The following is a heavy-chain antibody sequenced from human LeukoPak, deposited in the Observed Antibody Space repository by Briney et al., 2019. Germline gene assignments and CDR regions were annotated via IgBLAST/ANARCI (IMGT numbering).Heavy chain of an antibody. CDR2: IKTKTDGETT. Sequence: NPGGSLRLSCEASGFTFTDAWMSWVRQAPGKGLEWVVRIKTKTDGETTDYAAAVTGRFTISRDDSKNTVYLQMNSLTSDDTGVYYCTTARVGYWGQGTLVTVSS. V-gene: IGHV3-15*01. J-gene: IGHJ4*02. CDR1: GFTFTDAW. CDR3: TTARVGY.